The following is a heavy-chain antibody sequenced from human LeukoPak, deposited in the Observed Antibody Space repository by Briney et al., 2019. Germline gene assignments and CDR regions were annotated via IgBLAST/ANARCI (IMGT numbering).Heavy chain of an antibody. D-gene: IGHD1-20*01. CDR3: ARVRSVTGFFDY. CDR1: GYTFTSYA. V-gene: IGHV1-3*01. J-gene: IGHJ4*02. CDR2: INAGNGNT. Sequence: ASVDVSCKASGYTFTSYAKHWVRQAPGQRLEWMGWINAGNGNTKYSHKFQGRVTITRDTSASTAYMELSRLTSEDTAVYYCARVRSVTGFFDYWGQGTLVTVSS.